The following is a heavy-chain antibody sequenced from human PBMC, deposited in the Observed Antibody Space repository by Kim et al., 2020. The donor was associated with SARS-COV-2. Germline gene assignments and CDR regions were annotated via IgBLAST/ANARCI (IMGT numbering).Heavy chain of an antibody. D-gene: IGHD3-10*02. CDR2: IIPIFGTA. Sequence: SVKVSCKASGGTFSSYAISWVRQAPGQGLEWMGGIIPIFGTANYAQKFQGRVTITADESTSTAYMELSSLRSEDTAVYYCARGYLFGELLSHDNWFDPWGQGTLVTVSS. CDR1: GGTFSSYA. V-gene: IGHV1-69*13. J-gene: IGHJ5*02. CDR3: ARGYLFGELLSHDNWFDP.